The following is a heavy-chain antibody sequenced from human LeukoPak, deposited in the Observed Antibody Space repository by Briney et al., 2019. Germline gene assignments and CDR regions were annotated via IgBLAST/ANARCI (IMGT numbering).Heavy chain of an antibody. CDR1: GFTFSSYG. CDR2: ISYDGSNK. V-gene: IGHV3-30*03. Sequence: GGSLRLSCAASGFTFSSYGMHWVRQAPGKGLEWVAVISYDGSNKYYADSVKGRFTISRDNSKNTLYLQMNSLRAEDTAVYYCARDDYGGRGEFDYWGQGTLVTVSS. J-gene: IGHJ4*02. CDR3: ARDDYGGRGEFDY. D-gene: IGHD4-23*01.